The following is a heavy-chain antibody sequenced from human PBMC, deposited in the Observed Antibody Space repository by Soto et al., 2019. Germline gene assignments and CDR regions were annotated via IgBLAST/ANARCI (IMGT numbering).Heavy chain of an antibody. CDR1: GGTFSSYA. Sequence: SVKVSCKASGGTFSSYAISWVRQAPGQGLEWMGGIIPIFGTANYAQKFQGRVTITADESTSTAYMELSSLRSEDTAVYYCARDVVLVPAATPNWFDPWGQGTLVTVSS. D-gene: IGHD2-2*01. V-gene: IGHV1-69*13. J-gene: IGHJ5*02. CDR3: ARDVVLVPAATPNWFDP. CDR2: IIPIFGTA.